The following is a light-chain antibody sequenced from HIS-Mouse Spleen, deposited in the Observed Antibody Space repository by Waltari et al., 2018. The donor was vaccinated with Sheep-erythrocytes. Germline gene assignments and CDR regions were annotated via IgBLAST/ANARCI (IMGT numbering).Light chain of an antibody. V-gene: IGLV2-14*03. CDR3: SSYTSSSTWV. J-gene: IGLJ3*02. CDR1: SSDVGGYNY. Sequence: QSALTQPASVSGSPGQSITISCTGTSSDVGGYNYVSWYQQHPGKAPKLMIYDVGNPPSGVSNRFSGSKSGNTASLTISGLQAEDEADYYCSSYTSSSTWVFGGGTKLTVL. CDR2: DVG.